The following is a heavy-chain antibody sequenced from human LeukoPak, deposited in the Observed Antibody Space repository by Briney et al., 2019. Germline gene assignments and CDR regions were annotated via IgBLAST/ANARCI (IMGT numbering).Heavy chain of an antibody. V-gene: IGHV4-59*01. D-gene: IGHD5-18*01. J-gene: IGHJ3*02. Sequence: SETLSLTCTVSGGSISSYYWSWIRQPPGKRLEWIGYIYYSGSTNYNPSLKSRVTISVDTPKNQISLKLSSVTAADTAVYYCARDLGVMVRAFNIWGQGTMVTVSS. CDR2: IYYSGST. CDR3: ARDLGVMVRAFNI. CDR1: GGSISSYY.